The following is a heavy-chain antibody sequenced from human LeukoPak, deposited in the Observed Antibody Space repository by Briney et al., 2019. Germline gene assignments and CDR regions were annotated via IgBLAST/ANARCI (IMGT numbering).Heavy chain of an antibody. J-gene: IGHJ4*02. D-gene: IGHD2-15*01. Sequence: PSETLSLTCAVYGGSFSGYYWSWIRQPPGKGLEWIGEINHSGSTNYNPSLKSRVTISVDTSKNQFSLKLSSVTAADTAVYYCARADPYPRRILDYWGQGTLVTVSS. CDR2: INHSGST. V-gene: IGHV4-34*01. CDR3: ARADPYPRRILDY. CDR1: GGSFSGYY.